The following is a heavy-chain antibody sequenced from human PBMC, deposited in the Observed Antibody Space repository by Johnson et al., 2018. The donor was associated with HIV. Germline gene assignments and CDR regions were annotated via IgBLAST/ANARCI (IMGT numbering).Heavy chain of an antibody. CDR1: GFTFSSYG. CDR2: IWYDGRNK. V-gene: IGHV3-30*19. Sequence: QVQLVESGGGVVQPGRSLRLSCAASGFTFSSYGMHWVRQAPGKGLEWVAVIWYDGRNKYYADSVKGRFTISRDNSNNTLYLQMNSLRPEDTALYYCARELLGSSAPDAFDIWGQGTMVTVSS. D-gene: IGHD6-6*01. J-gene: IGHJ3*02. CDR3: ARELLGSSAPDAFDI.